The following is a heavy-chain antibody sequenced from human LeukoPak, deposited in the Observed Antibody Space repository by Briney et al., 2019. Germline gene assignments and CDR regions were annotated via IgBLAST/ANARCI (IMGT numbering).Heavy chain of an antibody. J-gene: IGHJ4*02. D-gene: IGHD2-15*01. Sequence: GGSLRLSCAASGFTVSSNYMSWVRQAPGKGLEWVSAISGSGGSTYYADSVKGRFTISRDNSKNTLYLQMNSLRAEDTAVYYCAKDQSDSGPTPDYWGQGTLVTVSS. CDR1: GFTVSSNY. CDR3: AKDQSDSGPTPDY. V-gene: IGHV3-23*01. CDR2: ISGSGGST.